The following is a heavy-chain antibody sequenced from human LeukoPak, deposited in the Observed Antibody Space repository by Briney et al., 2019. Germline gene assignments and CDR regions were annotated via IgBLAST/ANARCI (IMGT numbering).Heavy chain of an antibody. V-gene: IGHV1-18*01. Sequence: ASVKVSCKASGYTFTSYGISWVRQAPGQGLEWMGWISAYNGNTNHAQKLQGRVTMTTDTSTSTAYMELRSLRSDDTAVYYCARERGGYYYYYMDVWGKGTTVTVSS. CDR1: GYTFTSYG. CDR2: ISAYNGNT. D-gene: IGHD3-16*01. J-gene: IGHJ6*03. CDR3: ARERGGYYYYYMDV.